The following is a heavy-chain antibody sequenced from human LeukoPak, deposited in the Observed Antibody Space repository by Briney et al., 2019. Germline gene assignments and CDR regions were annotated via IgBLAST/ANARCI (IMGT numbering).Heavy chain of an antibody. CDR1: GVSISSSSDY. Sequence: PSETLSLTCTVSGVSISSSSDYWGWIRQPPGKGLEWIGSIYYSGSTYYNPSLKSRVTISVDTSKNQFSLKLTSVTAADTAVYYCARVDSWGSWSHDYWGQGTLVTVSS. J-gene: IGHJ4*02. V-gene: IGHV4-39*01. CDR2: IYYSGST. CDR3: ARVDSWGSWSHDY. D-gene: IGHD3-10*01.